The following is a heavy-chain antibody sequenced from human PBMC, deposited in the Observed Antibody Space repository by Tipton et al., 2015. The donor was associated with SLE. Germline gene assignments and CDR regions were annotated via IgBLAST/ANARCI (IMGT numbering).Heavy chain of an antibody. Sequence: VQLVQSGGGLVQSGGSLRLSCAASGFTFSDHYMDWVRQAPGEGLEWVGRIRNKANTYTPEYGVSVKGRFTISRDDSKNSLYLQMNSLKTEDTGRYYCATADSESSGHLYFDCWGQGSLVTVSS. V-gene: IGHV3-72*01. J-gene: IGHJ4*02. CDR3: ATADSESSGHLYFDC. CDR2: IRNKANTYTP. D-gene: IGHD3-22*01. CDR1: GFTFSDHY.